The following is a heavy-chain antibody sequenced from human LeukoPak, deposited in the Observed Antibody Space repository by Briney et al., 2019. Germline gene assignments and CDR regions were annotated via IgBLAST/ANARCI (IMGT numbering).Heavy chain of an antibody. Sequence: GGSLRLSCAASGFTFSSYAMHWVRQAPGKGLEYVSAISSNGGSTYYANSVKGRFTISRDNSKNTLYLQMGSLRAEDMAVYYCARSWSYYFAFDIWGQGTMVTVSS. CDR1: GFTFSSYA. V-gene: IGHV3-64*01. D-gene: IGHD1-26*01. CDR3: ARSWSYYFAFDI. CDR2: ISSNGGST. J-gene: IGHJ3*02.